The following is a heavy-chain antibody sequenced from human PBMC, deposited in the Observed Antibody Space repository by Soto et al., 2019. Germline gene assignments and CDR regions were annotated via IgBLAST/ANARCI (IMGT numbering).Heavy chain of an antibody. Sequence: PGGSLRLSCAASGFTFSDHYMSWIRQAPGKGLEWVSYISSSGSTIYYADSVKGRFTISRDNAKNSLYLQMNSLRAEDTAVYYCARESDYVWGSYRPIDYWGQGTLVTVSS. D-gene: IGHD3-16*02. CDR3: ARESDYVWGSYRPIDY. CDR2: ISSSGSTI. J-gene: IGHJ4*02. V-gene: IGHV3-11*04. CDR1: GFTFSDHY.